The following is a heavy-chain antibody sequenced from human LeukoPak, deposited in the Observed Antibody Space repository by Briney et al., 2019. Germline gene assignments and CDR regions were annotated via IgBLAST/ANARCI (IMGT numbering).Heavy chain of an antibody. CDR2: ISSSSSYI. V-gene: IGHV3-21*01. D-gene: IGHD4-11*01. CDR1: GFTFSSYS. CDR3: ARDRVTRPSDAFDI. Sequence: PGGSLRLSCAASGFTFSSYSMNWVRQAPGKGLEWVSSISSSSSYIYYADSVKGRFTISRDNAKNSLYLQMNCLRAEDTAVYYCARDRVTRPSDAFDIWGQGTMVTVSS. J-gene: IGHJ3*02.